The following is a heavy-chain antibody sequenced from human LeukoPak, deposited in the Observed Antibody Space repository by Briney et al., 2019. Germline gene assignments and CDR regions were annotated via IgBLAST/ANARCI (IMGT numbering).Heavy chain of an antibody. CDR2: IYYSGST. D-gene: IGHD3-3*01. V-gene: IGHV4-59*01. CDR3: ARGSYDFWSGYYYYYMDV. CDR1: GGSISSYY. Sequence: SETLSLTCTVSGGSISSYYWRWIRQPPGKGLEWIGYIYYSGSTNYNPSLKSRVTISVDTSKNQFSLKLSSVTAADTAVYYCARGSYDFWSGYYYYYMDVWGKGTTVTVSS. J-gene: IGHJ6*03.